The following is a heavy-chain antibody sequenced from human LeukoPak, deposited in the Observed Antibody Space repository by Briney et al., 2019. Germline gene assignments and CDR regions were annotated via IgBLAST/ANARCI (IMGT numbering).Heavy chain of an antibody. V-gene: IGHV3-21*01. Sequence: GGSLRLSCAASGFALNSYSLSWVRQAPGKGLEWVSSISSTSAYIHYADSVKGRFTISRDNVDNVVYLQMSSLGAEDTAVYYCARVAVAGPTGWFDPWGQGTLVTVSS. CDR3: ARVAVAGPTGWFDP. J-gene: IGHJ5*02. CDR1: GFALNSYS. D-gene: IGHD6-19*01. CDR2: ISSTSAYI.